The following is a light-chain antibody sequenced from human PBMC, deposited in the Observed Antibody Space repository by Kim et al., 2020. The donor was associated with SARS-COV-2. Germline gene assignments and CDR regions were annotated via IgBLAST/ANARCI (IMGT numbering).Light chain of an antibody. Sequence: SASVGDSVTITCRASQSISSWLAWYQQKPGKAPNLLIYNASSLESGVPSRFSGSGFGTEFTLTISSLQPDDFATYYCQQYNTNSLTFGGGTKLEI. J-gene: IGKJ4*01. CDR3: QQYNTNSLT. CDR2: NAS. CDR1: QSISSW. V-gene: IGKV1-5*03.